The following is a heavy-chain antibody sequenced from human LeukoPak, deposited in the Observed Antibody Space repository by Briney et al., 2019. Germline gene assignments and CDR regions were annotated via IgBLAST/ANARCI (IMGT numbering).Heavy chain of an antibody. CDR2: MNPNSGNT. D-gene: IGHD4-17*01. J-gene: IGHJ4*02. V-gene: IGHV1-8*03. Sequence: ASVKVSCKASGYTFTSYDINWVRQATGQGLEWMGWMNPNSGNTGYAQKFQGRVTITRNTSISTAYMELSSLRSEDTAVYYCARDQTTVTTGGVDYWGQGTLVTVSS. CDR1: GYTFTSYD. CDR3: ARDQTTVTTGGVDY.